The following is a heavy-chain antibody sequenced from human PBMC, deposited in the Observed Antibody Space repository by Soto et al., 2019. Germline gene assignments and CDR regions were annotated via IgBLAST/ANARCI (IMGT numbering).Heavy chain of an antibody. CDR3: ARDRAYDFWSGYHWFDP. CDR2: IYYSEST. J-gene: IGHJ5*02. CDR1: GGSISSYN. D-gene: IGHD3-3*01. V-gene: IGHV4-59*01. Sequence: TEALSLTCTVPGGSISSYNWSWIRQPPGKGLEWIGYIYYSESTNYNPSLKSRVTISVDTSKNQFSLKLSSVTAADTAVYYCARDRAYDFWSGYHWFDPWGQGTLVTVSS.